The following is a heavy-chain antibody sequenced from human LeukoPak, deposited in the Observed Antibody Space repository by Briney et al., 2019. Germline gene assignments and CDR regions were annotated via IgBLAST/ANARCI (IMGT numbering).Heavy chain of an antibody. D-gene: IGHD3-10*01. CDR3: ARAPYPYGSGSHHYFDY. V-gene: IGHV3-48*03. Sequence: GGSLRLSCAASGFTFSSYEMNWVRQAPGKGLEWVSYISSSGSTIYYADSVKGRFTISRDNAKNSLYLQMNNLRAEDTAVYYCARAPYPYGSGSHHYFDYWGQGTLVTVS. CDR2: ISSSGSTI. J-gene: IGHJ4*02. CDR1: GFTFSSYE.